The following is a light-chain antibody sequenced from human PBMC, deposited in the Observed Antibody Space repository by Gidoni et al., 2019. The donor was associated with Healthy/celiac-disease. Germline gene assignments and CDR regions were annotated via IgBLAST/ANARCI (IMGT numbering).Light chain of an antibody. CDR2: DVS. V-gene: IGLV2-14*01. Sequence: QSALTQPASVSGSPGQSITISCTGTSSDVGGYNYVSWYQQHPGKAPKLMIYDVSNRPSGVSNRFSGSKFGNTASLTISGRQAEDEADYYCSSYTSSSSYVCGTGTKVTVL. CDR3: SSYTSSSSYV. CDR1: SSDVGGYNY. J-gene: IGLJ1*01.